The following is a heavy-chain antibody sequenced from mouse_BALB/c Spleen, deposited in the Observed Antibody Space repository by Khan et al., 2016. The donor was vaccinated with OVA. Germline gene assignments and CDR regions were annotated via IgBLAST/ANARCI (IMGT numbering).Heavy chain of an antibody. CDR3: ARIPTFSTTAVDD. Sequence: ELVESGGGLVQPGGSLKLSCAASGFTFSSNTMSWVRQTPEKRLEWVAYITNGGGNTYYPDTVKGRFTISRDNAKNTLYLQMSSLKSEDTAMYYCARIPTFSTTAVDDWGQGTSVTVSS. J-gene: IGHJ4*01. CDR1: GFTFSSNT. D-gene: IGHD1-2*01. V-gene: IGHV5-12-2*01. CDR2: ITNGGGNT.